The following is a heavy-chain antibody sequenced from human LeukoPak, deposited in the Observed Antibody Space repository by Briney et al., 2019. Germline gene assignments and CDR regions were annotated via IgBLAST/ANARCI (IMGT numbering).Heavy chain of an antibody. V-gene: IGHV4-39*01. CDR3: AGDRGLTLNY. J-gene: IGHJ4*02. Sequence: SETLSLTCTVSGGSISSSSYYWGWIRRPPGKGLEWIGSIYYSGSAYYNPSLKSRVTISVDTSKNQFSLKLSSVTAADTAVYYCAGDRGLTLNYWGQGTLVTVSS. D-gene: IGHD2-21*01. CDR1: GGSISSSSYY. CDR2: IYYSGSA.